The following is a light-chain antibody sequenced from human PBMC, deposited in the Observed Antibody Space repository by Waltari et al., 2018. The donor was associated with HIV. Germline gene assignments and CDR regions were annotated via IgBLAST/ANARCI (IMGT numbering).Light chain of an antibody. CDR2: NDS. CDR1: KIATKR. V-gene: IGLV3-21*01. Sequence: FVLSQPPSVSVAPGETATITCGGNKIATKRLHWYQQQAGPAPVLLIFNDSDRPSAIPSRCSGSNCGDTTTLTISRVEAGDEADYYCQVWDSDTDQVIFGAGTKLTVL. J-gene: IGLJ2*01. CDR3: QVWDSDTDQVI.